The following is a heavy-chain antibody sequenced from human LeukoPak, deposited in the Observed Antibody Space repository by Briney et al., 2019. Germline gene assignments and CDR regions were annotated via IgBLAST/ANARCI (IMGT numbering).Heavy chain of an antibody. D-gene: IGHD3-3*01. J-gene: IGHJ3*02. Sequence: ASVKVSCKASGYTFTSYYMHWVRQATGQGLEWMGWMNPNSGNTGYAQKFQGRVTITRNTSISTAYMELSSLRSEDTAVYYCARLSGYSAYDAFDIWGQGTMVTVSS. CDR1: GYTFTSYY. CDR2: MNPNSGNT. CDR3: ARLSGYSAYDAFDI. V-gene: IGHV1-8*03.